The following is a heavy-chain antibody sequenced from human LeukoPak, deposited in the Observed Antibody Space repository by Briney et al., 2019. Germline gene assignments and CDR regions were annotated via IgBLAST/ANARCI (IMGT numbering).Heavy chain of an antibody. D-gene: IGHD2-21*02. J-gene: IGHJ4*02. Sequence: SETLSLTCTVSGGSISSGDYYWSWIRQPPGKGLEWIGYIYYSGSTYYNPSLKSRVTISVDTSKNQFSLKLSSVTAADTAVYYCARHAGADNINWYSLDYWGQGSLVTISS. V-gene: IGHV4-30-4*08. CDR3: ARHAGADNINWYSLDY. CDR1: GGSISSGDYY. CDR2: IYYSGST.